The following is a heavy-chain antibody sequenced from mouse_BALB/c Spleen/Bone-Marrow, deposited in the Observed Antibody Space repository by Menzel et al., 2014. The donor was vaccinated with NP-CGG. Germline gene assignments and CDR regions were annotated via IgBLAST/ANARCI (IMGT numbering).Heavy chain of an antibody. CDR3: ARLDGYFDY. J-gene: IGHJ2*01. D-gene: IGHD2-3*01. CDR2: ILPGSGST. V-gene: IGHV1-9*01. CDR1: GYTFSSYW. Sequence: VQLQQSGAELMKPGASVKISCKATGYTFSSYWIEWVKQRPGHGLEWIGEILPGSGSTNYNGKFKGKATFTADTSSNTAYMQLSSLTSEDSAVYYCARLDGYFDYWGQGTTLTVSS.